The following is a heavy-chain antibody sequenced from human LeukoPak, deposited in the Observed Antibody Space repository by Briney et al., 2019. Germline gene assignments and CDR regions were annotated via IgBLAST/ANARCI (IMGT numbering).Heavy chain of an antibody. CDR1: GGSISSNNC. CDR2: IYHSGTT. CDR3: ARDPGYYYGSGSYNDY. Sequence: SETLSLTCAVSGGSISSNNCWSWVRPPPGKGLEWIGEIYHSGTTYYNPSLKSRVTISVDTFKNQFSLRLRSVTAADTAVYYCARDPGYYYGSGSYNDYWGQGTLVTVSS. D-gene: IGHD3-10*01. V-gene: IGHV4-4*02. J-gene: IGHJ4*02.